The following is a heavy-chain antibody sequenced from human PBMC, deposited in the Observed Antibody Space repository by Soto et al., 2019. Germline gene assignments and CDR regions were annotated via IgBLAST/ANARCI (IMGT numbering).Heavy chain of an antibody. CDR1: GFTFSSYG. V-gene: IGHV3-33*01. J-gene: IGHJ4*02. CDR3: ARERRYCSSTSCYGIPFDY. CDR2: IWYDGSNK. D-gene: IGHD2-2*01. Sequence: GGSLRLSCAASGFTFSSYGMHWVRQAPGKGLEWVAVIWYDGSNKYYADSVKGRFTISRDNSKNTLYLQMNSLRAEDTAVYYCARERRYCSSTSCYGIPFDYWGQGTLVTVSS.